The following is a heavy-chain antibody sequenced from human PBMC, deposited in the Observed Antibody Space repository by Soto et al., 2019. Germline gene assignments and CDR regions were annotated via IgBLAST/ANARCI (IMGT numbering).Heavy chain of an antibody. CDR2: MNPNSGNT. CDR1: GYTFTSYD. CDR3: ARWLPVRGYYGMDV. Sequence: EASVKVSCKASGYTFTSYDINWVRQATGRGLEWMGWMNPNSGNTGYAQKFQGRVTMTRNTSISTAYMELSSLRSEDTAVYYCARWLPVRGYYGMDVWGQGTTATVSS. D-gene: IGHD5-12*01. J-gene: IGHJ6*02. V-gene: IGHV1-8*01.